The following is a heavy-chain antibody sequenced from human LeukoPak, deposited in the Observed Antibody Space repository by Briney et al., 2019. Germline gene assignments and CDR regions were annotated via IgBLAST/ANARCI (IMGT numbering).Heavy chain of an antibody. J-gene: IGHJ6*02. CDR2: IIPILGIA. CDR1: GGTFSSYA. CDR3: ARDLAPWDYYYYGMDV. Sequence: SVKVSCKASGGTFSSYAISWVRQAPGHGLEWMGRIIPILGIANYAQKFQGRVTITADKSTSTAYMELSSLRSEDTAVYDCARDLAPWDYYYYGMDVWGQGTTVTVSS. D-gene: IGHD7-27*01. V-gene: IGHV1-69*04.